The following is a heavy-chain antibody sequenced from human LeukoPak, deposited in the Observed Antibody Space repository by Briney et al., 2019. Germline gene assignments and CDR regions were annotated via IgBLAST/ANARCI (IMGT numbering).Heavy chain of an antibody. V-gene: IGHV3-21*01. CDR2: FGTRSTSI. CDR3: AREVREGFDF. D-gene: IGHD1-26*01. Sequence: GGSLRLSCTASGFTFSGYSMNWIRQAPGKGLEWVSSFGTRSTSIYHAGSVKGRFAISRDNAKNSLYLQMNSLRAEDTALYDCAREVREGFDFWGQGTLVNVS. CDR1: GFTFSGYS. J-gene: IGHJ4*02.